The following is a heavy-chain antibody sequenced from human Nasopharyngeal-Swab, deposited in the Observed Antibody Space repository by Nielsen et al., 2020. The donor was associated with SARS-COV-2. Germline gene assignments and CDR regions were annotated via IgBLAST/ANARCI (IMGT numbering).Heavy chain of an antibody. CDR2: INTNTGNP. Sequence: WVRQAPGQGLGWMGWINTNTGNPTYAQGFTGRFVFSLDTSVSTAYLQISSLKAEDTAVYYCARAFVSSWPYYYYYGMDVWGQGTTVTVSS. CDR3: ARAFVSSWPYYYYYGMDV. J-gene: IGHJ6*02. D-gene: IGHD6-13*01. V-gene: IGHV7-4-1*02.